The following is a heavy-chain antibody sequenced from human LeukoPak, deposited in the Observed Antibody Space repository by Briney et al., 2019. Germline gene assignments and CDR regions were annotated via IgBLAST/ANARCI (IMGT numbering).Heavy chain of an antibody. V-gene: IGHV3-48*03. D-gene: IGHD3-22*01. J-gene: IGHJ3*02. CDR3: ARKLRYYYDSSGYYSHHDAFDI. Sequence: GGSLRLSCAASGFTFSSYEMNWVRQAPGKGLEWVSYISSSGSTIYYADSVRGRFTISRDNAKNSLYLQMNSLRAEDTAVYYCARKLRYYYDSSGYYSHHDAFDIWGQGTMVTVSS. CDR1: GFTFSSYE. CDR2: ISSSGSTI.